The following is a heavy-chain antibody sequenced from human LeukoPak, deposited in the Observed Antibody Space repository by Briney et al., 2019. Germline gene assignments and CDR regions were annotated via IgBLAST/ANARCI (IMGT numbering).Heavy chain of an antibody. CDR1: GFTFSSYW. J-gene: IGHJ4*02. Sequence: PGGSLRLSCAASGFTFSSYWMSWVRQAPGKGLEWVANIKKDGSEKYYVDSVKGRFTISRDNAKTSLYLQMNSLRVEDTAVYYCGRGHWGLDYWGQGTLVTVSS. D-gene: IGHD7-27*01. CDR3: GRGHWGLDY. CDR2: IKKDGSEK. V-gene: IGHV3-7*01.